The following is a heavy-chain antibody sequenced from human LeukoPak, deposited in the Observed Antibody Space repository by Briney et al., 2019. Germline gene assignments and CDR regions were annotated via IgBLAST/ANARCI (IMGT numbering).Heavy chain of an antibody. CDR1: GFAFSSYG. CDR2: INGDGSST. Sequence: GRSLRLSCAASGFAFSSYGMYWVRQAPGQCLVWVSRINGDGSSTTYADSVKGRFTISRDNAKNTLYLQMNSLRAEDTAVYYCASPSSGTFDYWGQGTLVTVSS. J-gene: IGHJ4*02. CDR3: ASPSSGTFDY. V-gene: IGHV3-74*01. D-gene: IGHD6-19*01.